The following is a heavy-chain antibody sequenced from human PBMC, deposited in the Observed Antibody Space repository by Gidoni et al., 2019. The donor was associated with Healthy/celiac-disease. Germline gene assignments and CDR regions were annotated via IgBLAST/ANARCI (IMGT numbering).Heavy chain of an antibody. J-gene: IGHJ6*02. CDR1: GGSISSGDYY. D-gene: IGHD3-22*01. Sequence: QVQLQESGPGLVKPSQTLSLTCNVSGGSISSGDYYWSWIRQPPGKGLEWIGYIYYSGSTYYNPSLKSRVTISVDTSKNQFSLKLSSVTAADTAVYYCARDSYYDRRSDVYGMDVWGQGTTVTVSS. CDR3: ARDSYYDRRSDVYGMDV. V-gene: IGHV4-30-4*01. CDR2: IYYSGST.